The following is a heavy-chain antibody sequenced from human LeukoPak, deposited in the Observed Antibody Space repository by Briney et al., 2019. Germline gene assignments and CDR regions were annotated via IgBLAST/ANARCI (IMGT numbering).Heavy chain of an antibody. D-gene: IGHD2-2*01. Sequence: GGSLRLSCAASGFTFNNYGMHWVRQAPGKGLEWVAVISYDGSNKYYADSVKGRFTISRDNSKNTLYLQMNSLRAEDTAVYYCARDAQIVVVPAAIGVCDYWGQGTLVTVSS. CDR1: GFTFNNYG. J-gene: IGHJ4*02. CDR3: ARDAQIVVVPAAIGVCDY. V-gene: IGHV3-30*19. CDR2: ISYDGSNK.